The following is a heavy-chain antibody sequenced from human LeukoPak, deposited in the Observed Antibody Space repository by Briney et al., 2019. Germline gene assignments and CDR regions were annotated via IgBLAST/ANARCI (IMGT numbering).Heavy chain of an antibody. Sequence: GSSVKVSRKASGGTFSSYTISWVRQAPGQGLEWMGRIIPILGIANYAQKFQGRVTITADKSTSTAYMELSSLRSEDTAVYYCARWDDYGGNSEPAWGQGTLVTVSS. D-gene: IGHD4-23*01. V-gene: IGHV1-69*02. CDR3: ARWDDYGGNSEPA. CDR2: IIPILGIA. CDR1: GGTFSSYT. J-gene: IGHJ5*02.